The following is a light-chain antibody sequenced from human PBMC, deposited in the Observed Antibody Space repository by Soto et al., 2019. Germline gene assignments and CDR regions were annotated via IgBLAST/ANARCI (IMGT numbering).Light chain of an antibody. CDR2: SNN. Sequence: QSVLTQPPSASGTPGQRVTISCSGSSSNIGSNYVYWYQQLPGTAPKLLIYSNNQRPSGVPDRFSGSKSGTSASLAISGLRSEDEADYYCAAWDDSLGAVLFGGGTKLTVL. CDR3: AAWDDSLGAVL. V-gene: IGLV1-47*02. J-gene: IGLJ2*01. CDR1: SSNIGSNY.